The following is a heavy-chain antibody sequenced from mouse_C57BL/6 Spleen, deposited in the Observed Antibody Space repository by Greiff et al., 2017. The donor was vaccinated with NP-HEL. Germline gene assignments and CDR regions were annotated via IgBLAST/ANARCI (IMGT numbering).Heavy chain of an antibody. D-gene: IGHD2-5*01. V-gene: IGHV5-17*01. Sequence: DVKLVESGGGLVKPGGSLKLSCAASGFTFSDYGMHWVRQAPEKGLEWVAYISSGSSTIYYADTVKGRFTISRDNAKNTLFLQMTSLRSEDTAMYYCARADYSNLYAMDYWGQGTSVTVSS. CDR3: ARADYSNLYAMDY. CDR2: ISSGSSTI. CDR1: GFTFSDYG. J-gene: IGHJ4*01.